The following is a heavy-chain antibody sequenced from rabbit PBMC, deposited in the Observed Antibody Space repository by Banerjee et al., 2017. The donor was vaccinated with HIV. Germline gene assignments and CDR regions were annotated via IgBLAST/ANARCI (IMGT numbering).Heavy chain of an antibody. CDR2: INTSSGNT. J-gene: IGHJ4*01. CDR1: GFSFSSSYW. D-gene: IGHD8-1*01. Sequence: QEQLEESGGDLVKPEGSLTLTCTASGFSFSSSYWICWIRQAPGKGLEWIACINTSSGNTVYANWAKGRFTISKTSSTTVTLQMTSLTAADTATYFCARDLVVVIGWNFNLWGPGTLVTVS. CDR3: ARDLVVVIGWNFNL. V-gene: IGHV1S45*01.